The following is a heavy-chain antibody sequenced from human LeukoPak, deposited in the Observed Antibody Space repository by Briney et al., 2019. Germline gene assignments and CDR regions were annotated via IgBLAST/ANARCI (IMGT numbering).Heavy chain of an antibody. V-gene: IGHV3-74*01. CDR2: INGDGSSI. Sequence: PGGSLRLSCAASGFTFSSYWMHWVRQAPGKGLVWVSRINGDGSSIDYADSVKGRFTISRDNAKDTLFLQMNSLRAEDTAVYYCVRDYYWGQGTLVTVSS. CDR1: GFTFSSYW. J-gene: IGHJ4*02. CDR3: VRDYY.